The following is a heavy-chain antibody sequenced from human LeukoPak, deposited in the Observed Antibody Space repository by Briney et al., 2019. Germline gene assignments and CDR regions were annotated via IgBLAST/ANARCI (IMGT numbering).Heavy chain of an antibody. Sequence: ASVKVSCKASGYTFTSYGISWVRQAPGQGLEWMGWISGYDGYTHYAHNLQGRVTMTTDTSTSTAYMELRSLRSDDTAVYYCARDEARYSSGYYPNWFDPWGQGTLVTVSS. V-gene: IGHV1-18*01. J-gene: IGHJ5*02. D-gene: IGHD3-22*01. CDR1: GYTFTSYG. CDR2: ISGYDGYT. CDR3: ARDEARYSSGYYPNWFDP.